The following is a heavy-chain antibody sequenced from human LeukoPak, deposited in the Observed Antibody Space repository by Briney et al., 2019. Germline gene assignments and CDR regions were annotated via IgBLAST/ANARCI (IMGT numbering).Heavy chain of an antibody. Sequence: GGSLRLSCAASGFTFSSYEMNWVRQAPGKGLEWVSYISSSGSTIYYADSVKGRFTISRDNAKNSLYLQMNSLRAEDTAVYYCARGHYDFWSGYYTGSEDYYYYYYMDVWGKGTTVTVSS. D-gene: IGHD3-3*01. V-gene: IGHV3-48*03. CDR1: GFTFSSYE. J-gene: IGHJ6*03. CDR3: ARGHYDFWSGYYTGSEDYYYYYYMDV. CDR2: ISSSGSTI.